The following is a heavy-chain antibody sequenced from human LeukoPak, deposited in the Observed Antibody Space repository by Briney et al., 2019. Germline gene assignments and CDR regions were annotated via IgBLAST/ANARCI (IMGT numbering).Heavy chain of an antibody. Sequence: PGGSLRLSCAASGFTFSSYSMNWVRQAPGKGLEWVSSISSSSSYIYYADSVKGRFTISRDNAKNSLYLQMNSLRAEDTAVYYCAREAGYYDSSGSDWGQGTLVTVSS. D-gene: IGHD3-22*01. J-gene: IGHJ4*02. CDR1: GFTFSSYS. CDR2: ISSSSSYI. CDR3: AREAGYYDSSGSD. V-gene: IGHV3-21*01.